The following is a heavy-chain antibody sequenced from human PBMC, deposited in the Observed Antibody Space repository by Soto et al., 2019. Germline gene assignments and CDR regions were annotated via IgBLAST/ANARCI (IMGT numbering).Heavy chain of an antibody. CDR1: GFTFSSYG. Sequence: PGGSLRLSCAASGFTFSSYGMHWGRQAPGKGLEWVAVIWYDGSNKYYADSVKGRFTISRDNSKNTLYLQMNSLRAEDTAVYYCARDRSVWTRRGGLDVWGQGTTVTV. J-gene: IGHJ6*01. V-gene: IGHV3-33*01. D-gene: IGHD3-16*01. CDR2: IWYDGSNK. CDR3: ARDRSVWTRRGGLDV.